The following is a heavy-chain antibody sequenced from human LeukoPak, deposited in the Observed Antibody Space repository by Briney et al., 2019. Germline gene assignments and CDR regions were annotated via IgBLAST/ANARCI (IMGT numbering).Heavy chain of an antibody. Sequence: GSLRLSCAASGFTFSSYAMSWVRQAPGKGLEWVSAISGSGGSTYYADSVKGRFTISRDNSKNTLYLQMNSLRAEDTAVHYCAKVGGYSYGNFDYWGQGTLVTVSS. CDR1: GFTFSSYA. CDR3: AKVGGYSYGNFDY. J-gene: IGHJ4*02. CDR2: ISGSGGST. D-gene: IGHD5-18*01. V-gene: IGHV3-23*01.